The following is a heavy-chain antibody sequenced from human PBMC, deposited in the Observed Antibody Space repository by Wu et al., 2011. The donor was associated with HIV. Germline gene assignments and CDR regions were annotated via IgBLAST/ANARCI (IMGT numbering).Heavy chain of an antibody. J-gene: IGHJ4*02. Sequence: VQLVQSGAEVKKPGSSVKVSCKASGGTFSKYTISWVRQAPGQGLEWMGGIIPIFGTAKYAQKFQGRVTISADKSTSTAYIEVRSLRSEDTSVYYCARDLGGDEDYWGQGTLVTVSS. CDR1: GGTFSKYT. D-gene: IGHD2-21*01. CDR3: ARDLGGDEDY. CDR2: IIPIFGTA. V-gene: IGHV1-69*14.